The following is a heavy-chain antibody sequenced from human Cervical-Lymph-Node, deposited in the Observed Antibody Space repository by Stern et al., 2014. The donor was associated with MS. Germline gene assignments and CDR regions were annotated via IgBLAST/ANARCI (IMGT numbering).Heavy chain of an antibody. D-gene: IGHD2-21*01. CDR3: ARDQIPYSYYGMDV. CDR1: GGTFSSHA. J-gene: IGHJ6*02. Sequence: QVQLVQSGAEVKKPGSSVKVSCQTSGGTFSSHAINWVRQAPGQGLEWMGGVIPIFGTVDYAQKFQGRLTITADESTNTAYMELSSLRSEDTAVYYCARDQIPYSYYGMDVWGQGTTVTVSS. V-gene: IGHV1-69*01. CDR2: VIPIFGTV.